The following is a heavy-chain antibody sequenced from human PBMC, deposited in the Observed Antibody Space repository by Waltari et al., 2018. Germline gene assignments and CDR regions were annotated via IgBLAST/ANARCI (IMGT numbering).Heavy chain of an antibody. CDR3: ARGSPGYVRVWDS. Sequence: EVQLTESGGGLVQPGGSLILCCPASGFTFSAHWMAWVRQAPGKGLEWVANIKYDGSATYHADSVNGRFSISRDNAKNSLYLQMNSVSAEDTAIYYCARGSPGYVRVWDSWGQGTMVTVSS. J-gene: IGHJ4*02. V-gene: IGHV3-7*03. CDR2: IKYDGSAT. CDR1: GFTFSAHW. D-gene: IGHD2-2*01.